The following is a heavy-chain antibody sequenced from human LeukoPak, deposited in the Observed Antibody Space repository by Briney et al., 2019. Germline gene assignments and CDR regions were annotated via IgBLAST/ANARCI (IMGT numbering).Heavy chain of an antibody. CDR1: GFTFSSYA. CDR2: ISGSGGST. Sequence: HPGGSLRLSCATSGFTFSSYAMSWVRQAPGKGLEWVSAISGSGGSTYYADSVKGRFTISRDNSKNTLYLQMNSLRAEDTAVYYCAKEVYYDSRYDYWGQGTLVTVSS. J-gene: IGHJ4*02. V-gene: IGHV3-23*01. CDR3: AKEVYYDSRYDY. D-gene: IGHD3-22*01.